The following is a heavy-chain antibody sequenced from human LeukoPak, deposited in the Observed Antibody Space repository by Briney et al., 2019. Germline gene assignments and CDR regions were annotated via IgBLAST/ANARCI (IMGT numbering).Heavy chain of an antibody. J-gene: IGHJ5*02. D-gene: IGHD2-2*02. CDR3: ARDSPDCGSTTCYKDWFDP. CDR2: INHSGST. Sequence: SETLSLTCAVYGGSFSGYYWSWIRQPPGKGLEWIGEINHSGSTNYNPSLKSRVTISVDTSKNHFSLKLSSVTAADTAVYYCARDSPDCGSTTCYKDWFDPWGQGTLVTVSS. V-gene: IGHV4-34*01. CDR1: GGSFSGYY.